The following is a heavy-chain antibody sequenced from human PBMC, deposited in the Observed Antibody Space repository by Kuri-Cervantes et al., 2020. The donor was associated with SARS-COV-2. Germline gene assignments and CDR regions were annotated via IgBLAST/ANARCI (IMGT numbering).Heavy chain of an antibody. Sequence: ASVKVSCKASGYTFTSYGISWVRQAPGQGLEWMGWISAYNGNTNYAQKLQGRVTMTTDTSTSTAYMELRSLRSDDTAVYYCARTALEWLLYRYQADYMDVWGKGTTVTVSS. J-gene: IGHJ6*03. V-gene: IGHV1-18*01. CDR1: GYTFTSYG. CDR3: ARTALEWLLYRYQADYMDV. D-gene: IGHD3-3*01. CDR2: ISAYNGNT.